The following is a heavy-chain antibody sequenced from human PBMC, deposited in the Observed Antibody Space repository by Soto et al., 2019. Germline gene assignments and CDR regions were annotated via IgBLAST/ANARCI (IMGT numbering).Heavy chain of an antibody. CDR3: ARNYDFWSGYYFHFDY. D-gene: IGHD3-3*01. CDR2: IKQDGSEK. Sequence: QPGGSLRLSCAASGFTFSSYWMSWVRQAPGKGLEWVANIKQDGSEKYYVDSVKGRFTISRDNAKNSLYLQMNSLRAEDTAVYYCARNYDFWSGYYFHFDYWGQGTLVTVSS. J-gene: IGHJ4*02. V-gene: IGHV3-7*03. CDR1: GFTFSSYW.